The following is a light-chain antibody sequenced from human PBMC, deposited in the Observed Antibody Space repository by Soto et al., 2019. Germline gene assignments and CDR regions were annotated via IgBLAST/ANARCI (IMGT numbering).Light chain of an antibody. V-gene: IGKV1-5*01. CDR3: QQYNSYSYT. CDR1: QSISNW. J-gene: IGKJ2*01. CDR2: DAS. Sequence: DIQMTQSPSTLSASVGDRVTITCRASQSISNWLAWYQQKPGKAPNLLIFDASSLKSGVPSRFSGSASGTEFTLTISSLQPDDFATYYCQQYNSYSYTFGQGTKLQI.